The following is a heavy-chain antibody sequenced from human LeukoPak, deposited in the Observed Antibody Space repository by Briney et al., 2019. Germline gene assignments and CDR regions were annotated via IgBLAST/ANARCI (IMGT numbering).Heavy chain of an antibody. Sequence: SETLSLTCTVSGDSISSYYWSWIRQPPGKGLEWIGYIYYSGSTYYNPSLKSRVTISVDTSKNQFSLNLSSVTAADTAVYYCARRRQLGSYWYFDLWGRGTVVTVSS. D-gene: IGHD6-6*01. V-gene: IGHV4-59*01. CDR3: ARRRQLGSYWYFDL. CDR2: IYYSGST. J-gene: IGHJ2*01. CDR1: GDSISSYY.